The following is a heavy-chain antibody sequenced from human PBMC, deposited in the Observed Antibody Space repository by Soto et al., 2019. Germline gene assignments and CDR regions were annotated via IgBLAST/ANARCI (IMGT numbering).Heavy chain of an antibody. CDR1: GFTFTTYW. V-gene: IGHV3-7*03. Sequence: GGSPRLSCVASGFTFTTYWMSWARQAPGKGLQWVANIRQDGGAQYYVDSVKGRFTISRDNAKNSVYLQMDSLRVEDTAVYYCVRGGHGSGSYLGSSWGQGILVTVSS. CDR3: VRGGHGSGSYLGSS. D-gene: IGHD3-10*01. J-gene: IGHJ5*02. CDR2: IRQDGGAQ.